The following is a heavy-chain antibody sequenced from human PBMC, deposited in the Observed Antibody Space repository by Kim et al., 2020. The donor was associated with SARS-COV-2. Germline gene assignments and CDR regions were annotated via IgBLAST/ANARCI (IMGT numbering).Heavy chain of an antibody. D-gene: IGHD3-22*01. Sequence: GRFTISRDNSKNTLYLQMNSLRAEDTAVYYCAKTAYYYDSSGYYPSFYDYWGQGTLVTVSS. V-gene: IGHV3-23*01. J-gene: IGHJ4*02. CDR3: AKTAYYYDSSGYYPSFYDY.